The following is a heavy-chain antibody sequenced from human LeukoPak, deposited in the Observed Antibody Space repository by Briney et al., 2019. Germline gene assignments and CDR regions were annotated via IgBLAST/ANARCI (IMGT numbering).Heavy chain of an antibody. V-gene: IGHV1-18*01. CDR3: ARDSKSGGYDILTGPTD. J-gene: IGHJ4*02. D-gene: IGHD3-9*01. Sequence: GASVKVSCKASGYTFTSYGISWVRQAPGQGLEWMGWISAYNGNTNYAQKLQGRVTMTTDTSTSTAYTELRSLRSDDTAVYYCARDSKSGGYDILTGPTDWGQGTLVTVSS. CDR2: ISAYNGNT. CDR1: GYTFTSYG.